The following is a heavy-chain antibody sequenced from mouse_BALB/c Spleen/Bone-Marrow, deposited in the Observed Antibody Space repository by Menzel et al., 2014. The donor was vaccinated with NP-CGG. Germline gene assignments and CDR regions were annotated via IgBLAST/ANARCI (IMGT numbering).Heavy chain of an antibody. J-gene: IGHJ4*01. Sequence: EVKVVESGGGLVKLGGSLKLSCAASGFTSSSYYMSWVRQTPEKRLELVAAINSNGGSTYYPDTVKGRFTISRDNAKNTLYLQMSSLKSEDTALYYCARLGNDDAMDYWGQGTSVTVSS. CDR3: ARLGNDDAMDY. CDR2: INSNGGST. D-gene: IGHD2-12*01. V-gene: IGHV5-6-2*01. CDR1: GFTSSSYY.